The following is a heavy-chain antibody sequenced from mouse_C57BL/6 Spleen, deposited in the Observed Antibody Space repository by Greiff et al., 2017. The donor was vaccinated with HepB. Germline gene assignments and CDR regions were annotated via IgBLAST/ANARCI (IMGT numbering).Heavy chain of an antibody. D-gene: IGHD2-4*01. CDR1: GYSITSGYY. Sequence: EVKLQESGPGLVKPSQSLSLTCSVTGYSITSGYYWNWIRQFPGNKLEWMGYISYDGSNNYNPSLKNRISITRDTSKNQFFLKLNSVTTEDTATYYCALYYDYDDYFDYWGQGTTLTVSS. J-gene: IGHJ2*01. V-gene: IGHV3-6*01. CDR2: ISYDGSN. CDR3: ALYYDYDDYFDY.